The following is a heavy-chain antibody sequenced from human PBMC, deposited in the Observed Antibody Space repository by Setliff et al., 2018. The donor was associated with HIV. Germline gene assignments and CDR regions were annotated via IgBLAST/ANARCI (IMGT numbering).Heavy chain of an antibody. CDR3: ARLEQLVPGYYYMDV. D-gene: IGHD6-6*01. Sequence: GESLKISCKGSGYSFSSYWIGWVRQMPGKGLGFMGRIDPGDSHTYYSPSYQGHVTISADKSISTAYLQWTSLKASDTAMYYCARLEQLVPGYYYMDVWGKGTTVTVSS. CDR1: GYSFSSYW. V-gene: IGHV5-10-1*01. CDR2: IDPGDSHT. J-gene: IGHJ6*03.